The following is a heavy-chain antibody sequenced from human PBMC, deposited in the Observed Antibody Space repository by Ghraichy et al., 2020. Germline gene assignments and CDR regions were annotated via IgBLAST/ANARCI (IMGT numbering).Heavy chain of an antibody. CDR2: ISHSNNYI. V-gene: IGHV3-21*01. CDR1: GFTFSSYT. D-gene: IGHD6-6*01. CDR3: ARARWGYSNSPRAFDY. Sequence: LSLTCAASGFTFSSYTMSWVRQAPGKGLEWVSSISHSNNYIYQPDSLKGRFTISKDNAKNSLFLQINSLRAEDTAVYYCARARWGYSNSPRAFDYWGQGTLVTVSS. J-gene: IGHJ4*02.